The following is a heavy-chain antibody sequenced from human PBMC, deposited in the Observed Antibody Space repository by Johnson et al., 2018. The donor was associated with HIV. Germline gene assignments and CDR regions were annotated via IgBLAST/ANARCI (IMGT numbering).Heavy chain of an antibody. Sequence: EVQLVESGGGVVRPGGSLRLSCVASGFRFEDYGMNWVRQAPEKGLEWVSGINWNGGNTDYVDSVKGRFTISRDNAKNSLYLQMNTLRNEDTALYYCARASGYSSGGEESRVDGFDIWGQGTVVIVSS. CDR1: GFRFEDYG. CDR3: ARASGYSSGGEESRVDGFDI. V-gene: IGHV3-20*04. D-gene: IGHD6-19*01. J-gene: IGHJ3*02. CDR2: INWNGGNT.